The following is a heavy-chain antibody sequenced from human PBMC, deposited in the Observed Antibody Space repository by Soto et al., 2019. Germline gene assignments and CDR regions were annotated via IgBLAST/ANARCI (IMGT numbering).Heavy chain of an antibody. V-gene: IGHV4-39*01. J-gene: IGHJ5*02. Sequence: PSETLSLTCTVSGGSISSSSDYWGWIRQPPGKGLEWIGNIYYSGSTYYNPSLKSRVTISADTSKSQFSLKLGSVTAADTAVYYCAVPTYNYYASSGYYSFWFDPWGQGTLVTVSS. CDR1: GGSISSSSDY. CDR3: AVPTYNYYASSGYYSFWFDP. CDR2: IYYSGST. D-gene: IGHD3-22*01.